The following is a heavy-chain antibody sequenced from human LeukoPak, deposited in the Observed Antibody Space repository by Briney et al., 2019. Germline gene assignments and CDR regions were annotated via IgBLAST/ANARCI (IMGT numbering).Heavy chain of an antibody. J-gene: IGHJ5*02. CDR1: GVTFSSYA. V-gene: IGHV1-69*13. CDR3: ASNKWELLWFDP. CDR2: IIPIFGTA. Sequence: SVKVSCKASGVTFSSYAISWVRQAPGQGLEWMGGIIPIFGTANYAQKFQGRVTITADESTSTAYMELSSLRSEDTAVYYCASNKWELLWFDPWGQGTLVTVSS. D-gene: IGHD1-26*01.